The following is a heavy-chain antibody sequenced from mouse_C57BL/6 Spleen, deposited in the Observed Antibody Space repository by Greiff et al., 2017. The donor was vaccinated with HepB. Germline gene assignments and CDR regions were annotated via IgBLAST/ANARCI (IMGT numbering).Heavy chain of an antibody. D-gene: IGHD1-1*01. CDR3: ARDYHYYGSSHHYFDY. CDR2: ISDGGSYT. V-gene: IGHV5-4*01. Sequence: EVQVVESGGGLVKPGGSLKLSCAASGFTFSSYAMSWVRQTPEKRLEWVATISDGGSYTYYPDNVKGRFTISRDNAKNNLYLQMGHLKSEDTAMYYCARDYHYYGSSHHYFDYWGQGTTLTVSS. J-gene: IGHJ2*01. CDR1: GFTFSSYA.